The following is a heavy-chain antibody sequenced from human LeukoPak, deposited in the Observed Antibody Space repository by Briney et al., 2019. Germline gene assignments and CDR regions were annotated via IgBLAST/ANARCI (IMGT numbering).Heavy chain of an antibody. V-gene: IGHV1-18*01. CDR2: ISANNGNT. Sequence: APVKVSCKASGYTFTTYGISWVRQAPGQGLEWMGWISANNGNTNYAQKLQGRVTMTTDTSTTTAYMELRSLGSDDTAVYYCARDRGHDSGGYFRYWAQGTLVTVSS. D-gene: IGHD3-22*01. CDR1: GYTFTTYG. J-gene: IGHJ4*02. CDR3: ARDRGHDSGGYFRY.